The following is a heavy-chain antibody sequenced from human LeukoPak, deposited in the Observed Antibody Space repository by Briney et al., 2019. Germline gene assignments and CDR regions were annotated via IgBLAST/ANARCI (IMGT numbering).Heavy chain of an antibody. D-gene: IGHD3-10*01. V-gene: IGHV3-30*03. CDR2: ISYDGSNK. CDR1: GFAFSSYG. CDR3: ARDLSKTMVRGVISEPYFDY. J-gene: IGHJ4*02. Sequence: SGGSLRLSCAASGFAFSSYGMHWVRQAPGKGLEWVAVISYDGSNKYYADSVKGRFTISRDNSKNTLYLQMNSLRAEDTAVYYCARDLSKTMVRGVISEPYFDYWGQGTLVTVSS.